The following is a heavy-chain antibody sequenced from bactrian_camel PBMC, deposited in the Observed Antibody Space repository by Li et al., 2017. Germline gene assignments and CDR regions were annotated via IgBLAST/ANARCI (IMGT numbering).Heavy chain of an antibody. CDR1: GMSFDTSE. Sequence: HVQLVESGGGSAQAGETLRLSCTASGMSFDTSEMGWFRQSPGNECEWVARIMLTGTTYYADSVKGRATISRDNAKDTVYLQMNSLKSEDTALYYCANTYTPHGLESFDDWGQGTQVTVS. CDR2: IMLTGTT. CDR3: ANTYTPHGLESFDD. D-gene: IGHD5*01. J-gene: IGHJ4*01. V-gene: IGHV3S60*01.